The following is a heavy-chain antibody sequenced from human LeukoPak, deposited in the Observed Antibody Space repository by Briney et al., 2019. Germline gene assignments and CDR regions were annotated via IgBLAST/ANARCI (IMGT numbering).Heavy chain of an antibody. CDR2: INPNSGGT. J-gene: IGHJ4*02. V-gene: IGHV1-2*02. D-gene: IGHD6-13*01. Sequence: ASVKVSCKASGYTFTGYYMHWVQQAPGQGLECMGWINPNSGGTNYAQKFQGRVTMTRDTSISTAYMELSRLRSDDTAVYYCARGQGAAAGEDYWGQGTLVTVSS. CDR3: ARGQGAAAGEDY. CDR1: GYTFTGYY.